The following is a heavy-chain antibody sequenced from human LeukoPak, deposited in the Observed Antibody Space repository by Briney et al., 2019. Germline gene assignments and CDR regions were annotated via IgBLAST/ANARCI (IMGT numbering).Heavy chain of an antibody. CDR3: ARHRATSSWDFDY. CDR1: DFSISSGYY. J-gene: IGHJ4*02. Sequence: SETLSLTCAVSDFSISSGYYWGWIRQPPGKGLEWIGSIYHSGSTYYNLPLKSRVTISINTSKNQFSLRLSSVTAADTAVYYCARHRATSSWDFDYWGQGTPGTVSS. D-gene: IGHD6-13*01. CDR2: IYHSGST. V-gene: IGHV4-38-2*01.